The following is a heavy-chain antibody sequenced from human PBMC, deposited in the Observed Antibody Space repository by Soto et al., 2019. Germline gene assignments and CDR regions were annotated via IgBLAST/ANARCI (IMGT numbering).Heavy chain of an antibody. J-gene: IGHJ4*02. CDR2: VSFHGGDK. D-gene: IGHD6-6*01. CDR1: GFNFRDYT. CDR3: AREVAYTSSYFEF. Sequence: GGSLRLSCAVSGFNFRDYTMHWVRQAPGKGLEWVAVVSFHGGDKNYADSIKGRYTISRDNSNNTLYLQMNSLRPEDTALYYCAREVAYTSSYFEFWGPGTVVTVSS. V-gene: IGHV3-30-3*01.